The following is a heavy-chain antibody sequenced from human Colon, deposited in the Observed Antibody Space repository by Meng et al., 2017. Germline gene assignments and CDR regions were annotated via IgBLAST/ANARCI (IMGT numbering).Heavy chain of an antibody. CDR2: VYYTGSA. Sequence: VQVQGSGQSLVRPSETLSLTCTLSGGSVSSPSYYWSWIRQTPGKGLEWIGYVYYTGSANYNPSLKSRVTISVDTSKNHFSLNLTSVTAADTAVYYCARGRGSYSSIDFWGQGTLVTVSS. J-gene: IGHJ4*02. V-gene: IGHV4-61*03. CDR3: ARGRGSYSSIDF. CDR1: GGSVSSPSYY. D-gene: IGHD1-26*01.